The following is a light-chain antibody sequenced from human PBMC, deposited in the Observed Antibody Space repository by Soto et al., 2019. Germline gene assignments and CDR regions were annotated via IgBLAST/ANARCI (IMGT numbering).Light chain of an antibody. V-gene: IGKV3-15*01. CDR2: DAS. J-gene: IGKJ4*01. CDR3: QPYNNWPLT. Sequence: DILLTQSPATLSLSPGERDTLSCRARQSVSSYLAWDQQKPGQAPRLLIYDASTRATGVPTRFSGSRSGAEFTLTINSLQSEDFAVYYCQPYNNWPLTFGGGTKV. CDR1: QSVSSY.